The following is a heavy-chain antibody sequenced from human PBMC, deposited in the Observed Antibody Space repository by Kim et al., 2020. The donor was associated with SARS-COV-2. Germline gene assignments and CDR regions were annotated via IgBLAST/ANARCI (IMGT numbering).Heavy chain of an antibody. J-gene: IGHJ4*02. Sequence: SVKVSCKASGGTFSSYAISWVRQAPGQGLEWMGGIIPIFGTSNYAQKFQGRVTITADESTSTAYMELSSLRSEDTAVYYCARAWRMAPSIHFDYWGQGTLVTVSS. CDR1: GGTFSSYA. CDR3: ARAWRMAPSIHFDY. D-gene: IGHD3-3*01. V-gene: IGHV1-69*13. CDR2: IIPIFGTS.